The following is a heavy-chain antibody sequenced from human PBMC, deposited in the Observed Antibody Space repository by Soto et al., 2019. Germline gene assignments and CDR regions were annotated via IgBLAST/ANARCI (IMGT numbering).Heavy chain of an antibody. CDR3: ARGFIAAAGPPDY. V-gene: IGHV3-30-3*01. Sequence: GSLRLSCAASGFTFSSYAMHWVRQAPGKGLEWVAVISYDGSNKYYADSVKGRFTISRDNSKNTLYLQMNSLRAEDTAVYYCARGFIAAAGPPDYWGQGTLVTVSS. J-gene: IGHJ4*02. CDR2: ISYDGSNK. D-gene: IGHD6-13*01. CDR1: GFTFSSYA.